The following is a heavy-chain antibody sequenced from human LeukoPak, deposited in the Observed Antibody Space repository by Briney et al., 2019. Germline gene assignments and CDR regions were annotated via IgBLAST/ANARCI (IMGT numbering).Heavy chain of an antibody. CDR2: IYSGGST. CDR3: AGNNYASGTFLVY. CDR1: GFTVGSNY. V-gene: IGHV3-66*02. J-gene: IGHJ4*02. D-gene: IGHD3-10*01. Sequence: GGSLRLSCAASGFTVGSNYMNWVRQAPGKGFEWVSSIYSGGSTDYADSVKGRFTISRDSSKNTVYLQMNSLRSDDTAVYYCAGNNYASGTFLVYRGQGTLVTVSS.